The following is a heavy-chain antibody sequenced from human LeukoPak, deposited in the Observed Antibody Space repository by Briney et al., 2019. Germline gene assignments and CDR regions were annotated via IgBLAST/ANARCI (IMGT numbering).Heavy chain of an antibody. Sequence: PGGSLRLSCAASGFTFSSYAMSWVRQAPGKGLEWVSAISGSGGSTYYADSVKGRFTISRDNAKNSLYLQMNSLRAEDTAVYYCARGGIGRYYFDYWGQGTLVTVSS. CDR2: ISGSGGST. D-gene: IGHD1-26*01. CDR1: GFTFSSYA. J-gene: IGHJ4*02. V-gene: IGHV3-23*01. CDR3: ARGGIGRYYFDY.